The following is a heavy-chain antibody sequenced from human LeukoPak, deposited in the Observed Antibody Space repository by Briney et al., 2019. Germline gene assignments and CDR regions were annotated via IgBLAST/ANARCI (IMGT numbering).Heavy chain of an antibody. J-gene: IGHJ4*02. CDR1: EFTFSNYW. D-gene: IGHD3-9*01. V-gene: IGHV3-7*01. CDR2: IKQDGSDK. Sequence: SGVSLRLYCAGPEFTFSNYWMSWVRQAPGKGLEWVATIKQDGSDKYYVDSLKGRFTISRDNAKNSLYLQMNSLRAEDTAVYYCAAYYDISTSQYWAHWGQGTLVTVSP. CDR3: AAYYDISTSQYWAH.